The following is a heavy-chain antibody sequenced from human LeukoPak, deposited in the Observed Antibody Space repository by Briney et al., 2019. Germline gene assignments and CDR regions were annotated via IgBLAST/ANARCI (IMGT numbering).Heavy chain of an antibody. CDR1: GFTFSSYA. V-gene: IGHV3-48*03. CDR3: ERIGSTGYYPFYYYYMDV. J-gene: IGHJ6*03. CDR2: ISSSGRTI. Sequence: GGSLRLSCTASGFTFSSYAMSWVRQAPGKGLEWVSYISSSGRTIYYADSVKGRFTISRDNAKNSLSLQMNSLRAEDTAMYYCERIGSTGYYPFYYYYMDVWGKGTTVTVSS. D-gene: IGHD3-9*01.